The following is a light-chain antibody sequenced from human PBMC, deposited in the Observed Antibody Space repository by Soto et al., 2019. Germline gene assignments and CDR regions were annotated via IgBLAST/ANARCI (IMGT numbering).Light chain of an antibody. J-gene: IGKJ1*01. Sequence: IQMTQSPSTLSAYVGDTVTINCRASQTISGWLAWYQQRPGKAPNLLIFDASTLESGVPSRFSGSGSGTTFTLTISSLQSDDFATYYCLQYNGYYRTFGQGSKVDIK. CDR3: LQYNGYYRT. CDR1: QTISGW. V-gene: IGKV1-5*01. CDR2: DAS.